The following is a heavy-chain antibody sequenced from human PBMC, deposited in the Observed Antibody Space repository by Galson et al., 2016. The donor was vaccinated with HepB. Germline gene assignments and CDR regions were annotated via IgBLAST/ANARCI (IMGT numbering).Heavy chain of an antibody. CDR2: IKQDGSEK. J-gene: IGHJ4*02. CDR1: GFSFSSYW. CDR3: AREGRSWYPGFFDY. Sequence: SLRLSCAASGFSFSSYWMSWDRQAPGKGLEWVANIKQDGSEKNYVDSVKGRFTISRDNAKNSLYLQMNSLRAEETAVYYCAREGRSWYPGFFDYWGQGTLVTVSS. V-gene: IGHV3-7*05. D-gene: IGHD6-13*01.